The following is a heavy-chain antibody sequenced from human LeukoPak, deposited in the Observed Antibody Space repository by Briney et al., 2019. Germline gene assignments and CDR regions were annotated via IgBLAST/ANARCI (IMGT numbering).Heavy chain of an antibody. CDR3: ARGRGILRFLEWPNYYYYYMDV. Sequence: ASVKVSCKAFGYTFTSYDINWVRQATGQGLEWMGWMNPNSGNTGYAQKFQGRVTMTRNTSISTAYMELSSLRSEDTAVYYCARGRGILRFLEWPNYYYYYMDVWGKGTTVTVSS. J-gene: IGHJ6*03. V-gene: IGHV1-8*01. CDR2: MNPNSGNT. D-gene: IGHD3-3*01. CDR1: GYTFTSYD.